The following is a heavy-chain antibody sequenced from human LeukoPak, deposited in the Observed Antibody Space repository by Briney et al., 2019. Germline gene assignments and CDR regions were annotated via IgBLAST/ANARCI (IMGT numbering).Heavy chain of an antibody. CDR3: AREGFGEEDAFDI. Sequence: SETLTLTCTVSGYTITSGYYWGLLRQPPGKGLEWIGSIYHSGSTYYTPYLKSRVTISVDTSTNQSSLKLSTVTAADTAVYYCAREGFGEEDAFDIWGQRTMVTVSS. CDR1: GYTITSGYY. J-gene: IGHJ3*02. CDR2: IYHSGST. V-gene: IGHV4-38-2*02. D-gene: IGHD3-10*01.